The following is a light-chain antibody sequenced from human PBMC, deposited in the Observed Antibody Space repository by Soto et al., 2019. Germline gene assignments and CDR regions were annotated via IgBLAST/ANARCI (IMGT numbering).Light chain of an antibody. CDR3: QQSYSGLVA. CDR2: GAS. CDR1: ESMSNC. J-gene: IGKJ1*01. V-gene: IGKV1-39*01. Sequence: DIQMTQSPSTLSASVGDRVTITCRASESMSNCLAWYQQKPGKAPKLLISGASSLQSGVPSRFSGSGSGTDFTLTISSLQPEDSASYYCQQSYSGLVAFGQGTKVDIK.